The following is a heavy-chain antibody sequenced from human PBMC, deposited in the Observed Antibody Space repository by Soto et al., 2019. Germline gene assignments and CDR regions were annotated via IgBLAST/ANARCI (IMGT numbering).Heavy chain of an antibody. CDR2: ISGSGGST. Sequence: GGSLRLSCAASGFTFSSYAMSWVRQAPGKGLEWVSAISGSGGSTYYADPVKGRFTISRDNSKNTLYLQMNSLRAEDTAVYYCAKRHYDFWSGYSTSPYYYYGMDVWGQGTTVTVSS. CDR3: AKRHYDFWSGYSTSPYYYYGMDV. J-gene: IGHJ6*02. CDR1: GFTFSSYA. D-gene: IGHD3-3*01. V-gene: IGHV3-23*01.